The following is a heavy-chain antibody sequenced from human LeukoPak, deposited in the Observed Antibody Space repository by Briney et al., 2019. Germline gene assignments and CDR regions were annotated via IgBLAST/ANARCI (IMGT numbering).Heavy chain of an antibody. CDR2: IYTSGST. J-gene: IGHJ3*02. CDR3: ARWSESRPNYYYYDSSGYDDAFDI. V-gene: IGHV4-4*07. CDR1: GGSISSYY. D-gene: IGHD3-22*01. Sequence: SETLSLTCTVSGGSISSYYWSWIRQPAGKGLEWIGRIYTSGSTNYNPSLKSRVTMSVDTSKNQFSLKLSSVTAADTAVYYCARWSESRPNYYYYDSSGYDDAFDIWGQGTMVTVSS.